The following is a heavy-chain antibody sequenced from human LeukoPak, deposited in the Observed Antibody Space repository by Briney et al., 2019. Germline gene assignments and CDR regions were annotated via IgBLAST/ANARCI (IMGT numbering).Heavy chain of an antibody. V-gene: IGHV3-30*02. CDR1: GFTFGSYG. J-gene: IGHJ4*02. D-gene: IGHD2-15*01. Sequence: GGSLRLSCAASGFTFGSYGMHWVRQAPGKGLEWVTFIRSDGSNKYYADSVKGRFTISRDNAKNTLYLQMNSLRAEDTAVYFCARDSANRYCSGGLCYFDYWGQGTLVTVSS. CDR3: ARDSANRYCSGGLCYFDY. CDR2: IRSDGSNK.